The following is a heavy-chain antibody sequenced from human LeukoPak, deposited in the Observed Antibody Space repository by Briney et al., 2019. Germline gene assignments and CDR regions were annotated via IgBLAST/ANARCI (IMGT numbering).Heavy chain of an antibody. J-gene: IGHJ6*02. Sequence: GESLKISCKGSGYSFTSYWIGWVRQMPGKGLEWMGIIYPGDSDTRCSPSFQGQVTISADKSISTAYLQWSSLKASDTAMYYCARHLYSSSSNYYYYYGMDVWGQGTTVTVSS. CDR1: GYSFTSYW. CDR3: ARHLYSSSSNYYYYYGMDV. V-gene: IGHV5-51*01. D-gene: IGHD6-6*01. CDR2: IYPGDSDT.